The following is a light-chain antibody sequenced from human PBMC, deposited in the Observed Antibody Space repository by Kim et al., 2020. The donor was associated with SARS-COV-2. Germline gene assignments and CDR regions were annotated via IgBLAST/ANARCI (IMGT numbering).Light chain of an antibody. V-gene: IGLV2-14*04. Sequence: GQSITISCTRTRSDVGAFDYVSWYQQHPTKAPKLMVFDVTKRPSGISNRFSGSKSGNSATLTISGLQAEDGADYYCASYTNTNTWVFGGGTQLTVL. CDR1: RSDVGAFDY. J-gene: IGLJ3*02. CDR3: ASYTNTNTWV. CDR2: DVT.